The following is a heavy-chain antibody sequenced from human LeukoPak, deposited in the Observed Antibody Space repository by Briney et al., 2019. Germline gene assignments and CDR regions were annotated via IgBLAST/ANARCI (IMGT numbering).Heavy chain of an antibody. D-gene: IGHD6-6*01. J-gene: IGHJ4*02. CDR1: GDSISNYY. Sequence: SETLSLICTVSGDSISNYYWSWMRQPPGKGLQWIGYMYYSGSAYYNPSLKSRVTMSVDTSKNQFSLKLSSVTAADTAVYYCARYGSWPLFDYWGQGTLVTVSS. CDR2: MYYSGSA. CDR3: ARYGSWPLFDY. V-gene: IGHV4-59*12.